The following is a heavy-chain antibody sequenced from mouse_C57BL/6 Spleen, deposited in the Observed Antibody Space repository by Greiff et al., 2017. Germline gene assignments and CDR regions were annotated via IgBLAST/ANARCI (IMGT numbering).Heavy chain of an antibody. V-gene: IGHV5-9*01. CDR1: GFTFSSYT. D-gene: IGHD2-2*01. J-gene: IGHJ1*03. CDR3: ARHGGYDHYWYFDV. CDR2: ISGGGGNT. Sequence: EVKVEESGGGLVKPGGSLKLSCAASGFTFSSYTMSWVRQTPEKRLEWVATISGGGGNTYYPDSVKGRFTISRDNAKNTLYLQMSSLRSEDTALYYCARHGGYDHYWYFDVWGTGTTVTVSS.